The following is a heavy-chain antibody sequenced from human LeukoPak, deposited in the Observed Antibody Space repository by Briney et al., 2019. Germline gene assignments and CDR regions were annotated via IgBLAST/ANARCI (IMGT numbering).Heavy chain of an antibody. D-gene: IGHD3-22*01. CDR2: INWNGGST. CDR3: AREGGYYDSSGYYDY. CDR1: GFTFDDYG. V-gene: IGHV3-20*04. J-gene: IGHJ4*02. Sequence: PGGSLRLSCAASGFTFDDYGMSWVRQAPGKGLEWVSGINWNGGSTGYADSVKGRFTISRDNAKNSLYLQMNSLRAEDTALYYCAREGGYYDSSGYYDYWGQGTLVTVSS.